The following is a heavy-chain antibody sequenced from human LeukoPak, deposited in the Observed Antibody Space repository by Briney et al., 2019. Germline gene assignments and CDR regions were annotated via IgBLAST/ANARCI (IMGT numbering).Heavy chain of an antibody. V-gene: IGHV3-73*01. D-gene: IGHD5-18*01. CDR3: TTEPGYSYGYDY. J-gene: IGHJ4*02. CDR2: IRSKANSYAT. Sequence: PGGSLRLSCAASGFTFSGSAMHWVRQASGKGLEWVGRIRSKANSYATAYAASVKGRFTISRDDSKNTAYLQMNSLKTEDTAVYYCTTEPGYSYGYDYWGQGTLVTVSS. CDR1: GFTFSGSA.